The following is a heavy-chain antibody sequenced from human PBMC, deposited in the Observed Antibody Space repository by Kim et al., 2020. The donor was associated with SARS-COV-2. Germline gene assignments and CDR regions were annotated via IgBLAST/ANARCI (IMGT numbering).Heavy chain of an antibody. Sequence: GGSLRLSCAASGFTFSSYSMNWVRQAPGKGLEWVSSISSSSSYIYYADSVKGRFTISRDNAKNSLYLQMNSLRAEDTAVYYCARDGIAAAGTGNWFDPWGQGTLVTVSS. CDR1: GFTFSSYS. D-gene: IGHD6-13*01. V-gene: IGHV3-21*01. J-gene: IGHJ5*02. CDR2: ISSSSSYI. CDR3: ARDGIAAAGTGNWFDP.